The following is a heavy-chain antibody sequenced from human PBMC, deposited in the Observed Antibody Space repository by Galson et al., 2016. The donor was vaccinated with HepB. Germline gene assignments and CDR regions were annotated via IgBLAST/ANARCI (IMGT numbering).Heavy chain of an antibody. Sequence: SLRLSCAVSGFPVSSYAMSWVRQAPGKGLEWVSVISATDGSTYYADSVKGRFTISRDNSQNTMYPQMNSLKAEDTALYYCAKETGAYFAYHDYWGQGSLVTVSS. J-gene: IGHJ4*02. D-gene: IGHD3-9*01. CDR2: ISATDGST. V-gene: IGHV3-23*01. CDR3: AKETGAYFAYHDY. CDR1: GFPVSSYA.